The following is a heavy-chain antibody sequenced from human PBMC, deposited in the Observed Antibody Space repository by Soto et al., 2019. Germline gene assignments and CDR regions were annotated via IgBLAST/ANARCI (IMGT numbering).Heavy chain of an antibody. CDR2: IWYDGSNK. J-gene: IGHJ4*02. Sequence: GGSLRLSCAASGFTFSSYGMHWVRQAPGKGLEWVAVIWYDGSNKYYADSVKGRFTISRDNSKNTLYLQMNSLRAEDTAVYYCAKWSGVIPISPFDYWGQGTLVTV. CDR3: AKWSGVIPISPFDY. V-gene: IGHV3-33*06. D-gene: IGHD3-10*01. CDR1: GFTFSSYG.